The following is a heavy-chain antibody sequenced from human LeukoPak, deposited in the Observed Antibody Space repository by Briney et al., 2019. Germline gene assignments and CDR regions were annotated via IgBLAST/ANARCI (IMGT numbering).Heavy chain of an antibody. CDR2: IYTSGTT. CDR1: GGSISSYY. V-gene: IGHV4-4*07. D-gene: IGHD4-17*01. Sequence: SETLSLTCTVSGGSISSYYWSWIRQPAGKELEWIGRIYTSGTTNYNPSLRSRVTISVDTSKNLFSLRLSSVTAADTAVYYCARDHGDYDTWYFDLWGRGTLVTVSS. J-gene: IGHJ2*01. CDR3: ARDHGDYDTWYFDL.